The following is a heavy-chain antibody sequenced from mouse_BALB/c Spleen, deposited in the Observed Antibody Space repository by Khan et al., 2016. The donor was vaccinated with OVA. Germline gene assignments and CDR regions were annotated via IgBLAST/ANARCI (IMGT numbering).Heavy chain of an antibody. CDR2: IDPPNGNT. CDR1: GLNIKDTY. Sequence: VQLQQPGAELVKSGATVKLSCTASGLNIKDTYMHWLQQWPDQGLELIGRIDPPNGNTTYAPKFHCRATITADTSYHTAYLQLSSLTSEDTAVYYCARMARKWGQGTTLTVSS. V-gene: IGHV14-3*02. J-gene: IGHJ2*01. CDR3: ARMARK.